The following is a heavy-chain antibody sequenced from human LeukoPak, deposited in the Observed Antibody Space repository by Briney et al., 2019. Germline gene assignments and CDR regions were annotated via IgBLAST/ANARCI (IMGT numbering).Heavy chain of an antibody. CDR1: GFTFSSYW. Sequence: PGGSLRLSCAAFGFTFSSYWMSWVRQAPGKGLEWVANIKQDGTEKYYEDSVKGRFTISRDNAKSSLYLQMNSLRAEDTAVYYCAREGYNYGDLDYWGQGTLVTVSS. J-gene: IGHJ4*02. CDR2: IKQDGTEK. V-gene: IGHV3-7*03. CDR3: AREGYNYGDLDY. D-gene: IGHD5-18*01.